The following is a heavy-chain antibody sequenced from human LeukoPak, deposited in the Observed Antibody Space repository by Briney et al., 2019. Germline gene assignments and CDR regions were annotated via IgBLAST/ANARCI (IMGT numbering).Heavy chain of an antibody. Sequence: GGSLRLSCAASGFTFSSYSMNWVRQAPGKELEWVSSISSSSSYIYYADSVKGRFTISRDNAKSSLYLQMNSLRAEDTAVYYCARDPSGYCSSTSCYGWFDPWGQGTLVTVSS. CDR3: ARDPSGYCSSTSCYGWFDP. D-gene: IGHD2-2*01. J-gene: IGHJ5*02. CDR2: ISSSSSYI. CDR1: GFTFSSYS. V-gene: IGHV3-21*01.